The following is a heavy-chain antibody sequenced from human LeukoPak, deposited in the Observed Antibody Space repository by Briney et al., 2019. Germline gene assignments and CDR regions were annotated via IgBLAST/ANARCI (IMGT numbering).Heavy chain of an antibody. D-gene: IGHD3-22*01. Sequence: SETLSLTCTVSGGSITSSSYYWGWIRQPPGKGLEWIGTIYYSGSTYYNPSLKSRVTMSVDTSKNQFSLKLSSVTAADTALYYCARDRYYYDSSGPPLDIWGQGTMVTVSS. V-gene: IGHV4-39*07. CDR3: ARDRYYYDSSGPPLDI. J-gene: IGHJ3*02. CDR2: IYYSGST. CDR1: GGSITSSSYY.